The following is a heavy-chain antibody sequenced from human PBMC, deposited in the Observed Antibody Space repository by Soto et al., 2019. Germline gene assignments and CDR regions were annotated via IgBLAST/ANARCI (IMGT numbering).Heavy chain of an antibody. D-gene: IGHD6-19*01. J-gene: IGHJ5*02. V-gene: IGHV4-34*01. CDR2: INHSGST. CDR1: GGSFSGYY. CDR3: ARGRWLTPAYWFDP. Sequence: SETLSLTCAVDGGSFSGYYWSWIRQPPGKGLEWIGEINHSGSTNYNASLKSRVTISLDTSKNQFSLNLSSVTAADTAVYYCARGRWLTPAYWFDPRGQGTLVTVSS.